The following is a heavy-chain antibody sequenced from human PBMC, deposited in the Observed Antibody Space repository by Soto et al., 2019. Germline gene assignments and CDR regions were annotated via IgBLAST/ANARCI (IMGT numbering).Heavy chain of an antibody. J-gene: IGHJ6*02. CDR3: ARDSSDYSNYVFYYYYGMDV. V-gene: IGHV4-59*01. CDR2: IYYSGST. CDR1: GGSISSYY. Sequence: SETLSLTCTVSGGSISSYYWSWIRQPPGKGLEWIGYIYYSGSTNYNPSLKSRVTISVDTSKNQFSLKLSSATAADTAVYYCARDSSDYSNYVFYYYYGMDVWGQGTTVTVSS. D-gene: IGHD4-4*01.